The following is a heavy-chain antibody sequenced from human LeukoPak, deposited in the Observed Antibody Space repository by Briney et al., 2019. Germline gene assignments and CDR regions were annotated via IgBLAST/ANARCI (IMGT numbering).Heavy chain of an antibody. CDR3: ARVSGDILTGYYYFDY. J-gene: IGHJ4*02. CDR2: IYYSGNT. V-gene: IGHV4-39*07. CDR1: GGSISSYY. Sequence: SETLSLTCTVSGGSISSYYWSWIRQPPGKGLEWIGSIYYSGNTYYNPSLKSRVTISVDTSKNQFSLKLSSVTTADTAVYYCARVSGDILTGYYYFDYWGQGTLVTVSS. D-gene: IGHD3-9*01.